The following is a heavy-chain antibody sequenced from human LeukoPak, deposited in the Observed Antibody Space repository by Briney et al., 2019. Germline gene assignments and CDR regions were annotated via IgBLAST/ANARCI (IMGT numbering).Heavy chain of an antibody. J-gene: IGHJ4*02. Sequence: GGSLRLSCAASGFTFSTYSMNWVRQAPGKGLEWVSYISSSSSTIYYADPVKGRFTISRDDAKNSLYLQMNSLRDEDTAVYYCAGGTDFDCWGQGTLVTVSS. CDR1: GFTFSTYS. CDR3: AGGTDFDC. CDR2: ISSSSSTI. D-gene: IGHD1/OR15-1a*01. V-gene: IGHV3-48*02.